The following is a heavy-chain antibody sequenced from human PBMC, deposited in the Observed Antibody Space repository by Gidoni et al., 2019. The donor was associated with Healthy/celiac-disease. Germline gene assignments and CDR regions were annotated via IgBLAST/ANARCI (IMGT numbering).Heavy chain of an antibody. V-gene: IGHV3-30*03. J-gene: IGHJ4*02. D-gene: IGHD3-3*01. CDR1: GFTFSSYG. CDR3: ARSPPLRFLEWLSIDY. CDR2: ISYDGSNK. Sequence: QVPLVESGGVVVQPGRSLSLSCAASGFTFSSYGMHWVRQAPGKGLEWVAVISYDGSNKYYADSVKGRFTISRDNSKNTLYLQMNSLRAEDTAVYYCARSPPLRFLEWLSIDYWGQGTLVTVSS.